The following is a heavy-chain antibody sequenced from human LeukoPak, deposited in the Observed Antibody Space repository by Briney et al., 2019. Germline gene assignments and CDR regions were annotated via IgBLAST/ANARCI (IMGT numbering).Heavy chain of an antibody. CDR2: ISSSSSTI. V-gene: IGHV3-48*01. Sequence: GGSLRLSCAASGVTFSIYSMSWVRQAPGKGLECVSYISSSSSTISYADSVKGRFTISRDNAENSLYLQMNSLRAEDTAVYYCARAGDFSFKDWGQGTLVTVSS. D-gene: IGHD3-3*01. J-gene: IGHJ4*02. CDR1: GVTFSIYS. CDR3: ARAGDFSFKD.